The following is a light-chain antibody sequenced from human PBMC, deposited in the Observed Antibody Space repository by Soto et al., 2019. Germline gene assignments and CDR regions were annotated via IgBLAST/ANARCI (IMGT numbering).Light chain of an antibody. CDR2: EAA. CDR3: HQYNTYWT. Sequence: DIQMTQSHSTLSASVGDRVNITCRASQNINWYLAWYQQKPGKAPKLLISEAASLTRGDPSRFSGSGSGTEFTPTISILHPDYFANYYCHQYNTYWTLGQWPKV. J-gene: IGKJ1*01. CDR1: QNINWY. V-gene: IGKV1-5*03.